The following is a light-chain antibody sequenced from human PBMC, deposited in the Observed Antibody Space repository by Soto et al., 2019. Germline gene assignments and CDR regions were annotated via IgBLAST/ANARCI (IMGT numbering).Light chain of an antibody. Sequence: QSALTQPPSASGSPGQSVAISCTGTSSDVGGYNYVSWYQRHPGKPPKLIIYQVTKRPSGVPDRFSGSKSANMASLTVSGLQAEDEADYYCTSYAGGNNPVLFGGGTKLTVL. CDR2: QVT. J-gene: IGLJ2*01. CDR3: TSYAGGNNPVL. CDR1: SSDVGGYNY. V-gene: IGLV2-8*01.